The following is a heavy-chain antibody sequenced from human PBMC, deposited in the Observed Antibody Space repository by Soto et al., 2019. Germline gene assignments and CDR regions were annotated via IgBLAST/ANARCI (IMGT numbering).Heavy chain of an antibody. Sequence: VQLVESGGGLVQPGGSLRLSCAASGFSFSFYGMNWVRQAPGKGLEWVSYISETGDRIEYADYVKGRLTVSRENVKNSLFLQMSSLRDDDTAVYHGAKVGTPGIDIWFDSWGQGTLVTVSS. CDR3: AKVGTPGIDIWFDS. CDR2: ISETGDRI. J-gene: IGHJ5*01. CDR1: GFSFSFYG. D-gene: IGHD3-10*01. V-gene: IGHV3-48*02.